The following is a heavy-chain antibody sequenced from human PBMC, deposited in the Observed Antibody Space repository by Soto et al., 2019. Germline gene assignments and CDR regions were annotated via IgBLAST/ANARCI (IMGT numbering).Heavy chain of an antibody. CDR1: GYTFTSYD. CDR2: MNPNSGNT. J-gene: IGHJ5*02. Sequence: GASVKVSCKASGYTFTSYDINWVRQATGQGLEWMGWMNPNSGNTGYAQKFQGRVTMTRNTSISTAYMELSSLRSEDTAVYYCARGYATHYYDFWSGYYTSNWFDPWGQGTLVTVSS. D-gene: IGHD3-3*01. V-gene: IGHV1-8*01. CDR3: ARGYATHYYDFWSGYYTSNWFDP.